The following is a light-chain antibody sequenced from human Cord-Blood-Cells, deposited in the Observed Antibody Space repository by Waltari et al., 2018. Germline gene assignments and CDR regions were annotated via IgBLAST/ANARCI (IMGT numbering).Light chain of an antibody. V-gene: IGKV1-8*01. Sequence: AIRMTQPPSSSSAPPGDGVTTTCRASQGISSYLAWYQQKPGKAPKLLIYAASTLQSGVPSRFSGSGSGTDFTLTISCLQSEDFATYYCQQYYSYPLTFGPGTKVDIK. CDR3: QQYYSYPLT. J-gene: IGKJ3*01. CDR2: AAS. CDR1: QGISSY.